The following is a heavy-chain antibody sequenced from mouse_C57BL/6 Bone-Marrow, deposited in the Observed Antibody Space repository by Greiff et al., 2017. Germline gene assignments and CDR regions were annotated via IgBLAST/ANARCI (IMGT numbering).Heavy chain of an antibody. V-gene: IGHV1-69*01. CDR3: AKEVYYGSSYDWYFDV. CDR2: IDPSDSYT. Sequence: QVQLQQPGAELVMPGASVKLSCKASGYTFTSYWMHWVKQRPGQGLEWIGEIDPSDSYTNYNQKFKGKSTWTVDKSSSTAYVKLSSLTSEDSAVYYCAKEVYYGSSYDWYFDVWGTGTTVTVSS. J-gene: IGHJ1*03. CDR1: GYTFTSYW. D-gene: IGHD1-1*01.